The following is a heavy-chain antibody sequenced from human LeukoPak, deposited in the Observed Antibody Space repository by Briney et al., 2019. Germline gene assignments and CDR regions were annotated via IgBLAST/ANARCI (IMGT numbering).Heavy chain of an antibody. V-gene: IGHV4-61*05. D-gene: IGHD6-19*01. Sequence: SETLSLTCTVSGGSISSSSYYWGWIRQPPGKGLEWIGYIYYSGSTNYTPSLKSRVTISVDTSKNQFSLRLSSVTAADTAVYYCARSAIAVAGTIDYWGQGTLVTVSS. CDR3: ARSAIAVAGTIDY. J-gene: IGHJ4*02. CDR1: GGSISSSSYY. CDR2: IYYSGST.